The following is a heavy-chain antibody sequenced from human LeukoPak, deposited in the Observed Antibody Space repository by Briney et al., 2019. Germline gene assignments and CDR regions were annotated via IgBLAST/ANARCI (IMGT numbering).Heavy chain of an antibody. V-gene: IGHV1-69*11. Sequence: SVKVSCKASGGTFSSHAISWVRQAPAQGLDWMGWIIPILGTPNYAQKFQGRVTITADESTSTAYMELSSLGSDDTAIYYCASRTYFYDSSGYYYAPFDFWGQGTLVTVSS. J-gene: IGHJ4*02. CDR1: GGTFSSHA. CDR3: ASRTYFYDSSGYYYAPFDF. CDR2: IIPILGTP. D-gene: IGHD3-22*01.